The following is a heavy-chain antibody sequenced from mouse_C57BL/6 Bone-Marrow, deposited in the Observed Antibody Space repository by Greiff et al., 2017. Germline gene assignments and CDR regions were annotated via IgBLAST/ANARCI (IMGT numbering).Heavy chain of an antibody. CDR3: ALYYGNYGYYAMDY. CDR1: GYSITSGYY. CDR2: ISYDGSN. J-gene: IGHJ4*01. D-gene: IGHD2-1*01. Sequence: VQLQQSGPGLVKPSQSLSLTCSVTGYSITSGYYWNWIRQFPGNKLEWMGYISYDGSNNYYPSLKNRISITRDTSKNQFFLKLNSVTTEDTATYYCALYYGNYGYYAMDYWGQGTSVTVSS. V-gene: IGHV3-6*01.